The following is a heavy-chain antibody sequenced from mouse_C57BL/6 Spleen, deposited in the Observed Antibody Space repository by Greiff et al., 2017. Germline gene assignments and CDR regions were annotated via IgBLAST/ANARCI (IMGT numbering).Heavy chain of an antibody. J-gene: IGHJ2*01. CDR1: GYTFTDYN. CDR2: INPNNGGT. CDR3: AGRGDSNYEEDYFDY. V-gene: IGHV1-18*01. D-gene: IGHD2-5*01. Sequence: EVQLQQSGPELVKPGASVKIPCKASGYTFTDYNMDWVKQSHGKSLEWIGDINPNNGGTIYNQKFKGKATLTVDKSSSTAYMELRSLTSEDTAVYYCAGRGDSNYEEDYFDYWGQGTTLTVSS.